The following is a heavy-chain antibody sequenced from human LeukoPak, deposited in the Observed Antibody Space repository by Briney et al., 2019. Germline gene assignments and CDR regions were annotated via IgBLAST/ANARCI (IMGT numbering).Heavy chain of an antibody. CDR3: ARRGKYWHFDL. J-gene: IGHJ2*01. Sequence: PGGSLRLSCAASGFTFSNYYIHWVRQVPGKGLVWVSHIDSDGSSTRYADSVKGRFTISRDNAKNTLYLQMNSLRAEDTAVYYCARRGKYWHFDLCGRGTLITVSA. CDR2: IDSDGSST. D-gene: IGHD3-10*01. V-gene: IGHV3-74*01. CDR1: GFTFSNYY.